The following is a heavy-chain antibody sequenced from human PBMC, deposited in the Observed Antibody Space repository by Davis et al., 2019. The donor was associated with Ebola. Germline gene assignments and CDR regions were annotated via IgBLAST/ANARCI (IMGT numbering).Heavy chain of an antibody. J-gene: IGHJ6*02. CDR1: GLTFSRAW. Sequence: PGGSLRLSCVVSGLTFSRAWMSWVRQAPGKGLEWVSSISSSSSYIYYADSVKGRFTISRDNAKNSLYLQMNSLRAEDTAVYYCARDYYYYGMDVWGQGTTVTVSS. CDR3: ARDYYYYGMDV. V-gene: IGHV3-21*01. CDR2: ISSSSSYI.